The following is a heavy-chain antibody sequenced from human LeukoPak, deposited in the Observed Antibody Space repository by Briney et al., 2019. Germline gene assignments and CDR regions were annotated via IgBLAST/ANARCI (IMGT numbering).Heavy chain of an antibody. D-gene: IGHD5-24*01. CDR1: DLTFRGSP. V-gene: IGHV3-23*01. Sequence: GGSLGYSFVPPDLTFRGSPIGGFGPPPGRGRGGVSGISGSGSNIYYLDSVKGRFTISRDNSRNTLYLQMISLRGDDTALYYCARRRDGSNSGAFDIWGQGTMVTVFS. CDR3: ARRRDGSNSGAFDI. J-gene: IGHJ3*02. CDR2: ISGSGSNI.